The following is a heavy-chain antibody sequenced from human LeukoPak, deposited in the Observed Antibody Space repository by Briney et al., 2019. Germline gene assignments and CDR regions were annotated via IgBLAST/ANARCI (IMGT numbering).Heavy chain of an antibody. CDR2: MNPNSGNT. CDR3: ARGSNIVVVPAATDY. D-gene: IGHD2-15*01. Sequence: ASVKVSCMASGYTFTSYDIYWVRQATGQGLEWMGWMNPNSGNTGYAQKFQGRVTMTRNTSISTAYMELSSLRSEDTAVYYCARGSNIVVVPAATDYWGQGTLVTVSS. J-gene: IGHJ4*02. V-gene: IGHV1-8*01. CDR1: GYTFTSYD.